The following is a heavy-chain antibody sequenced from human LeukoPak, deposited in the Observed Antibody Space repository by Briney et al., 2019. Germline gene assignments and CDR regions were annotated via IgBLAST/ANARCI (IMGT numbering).Heavy chain of an antibody. CDR1: GGTFSSYA. CDR2: IIPIFGTA. Sequence: GASVKVSCKASGGTFSSYAISWVRQAPGQGLEWMGGIIPIFGTANYAQKFQGRVTITTDESTSTAYMELSSLRSEDTAVYYCARSRGHIGHYYYYMDVWGKGTTVTVSS. V-gene: IGHV1-69*05. CDR3: ARSRGHIGHYYYYMDV. J-gene: IGHJ6*03. D-gene: IGHD2-21*01.